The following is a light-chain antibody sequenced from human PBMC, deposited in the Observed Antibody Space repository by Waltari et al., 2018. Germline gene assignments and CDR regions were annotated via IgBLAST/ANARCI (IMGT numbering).Light chain of an antibody. V-gene: IGKV3-11*01. CDR3: QQSKNWPPLT. CDR1: QSVDRY. CDR2: DTS. Sequence: ETVLTQSPAPLSLSPGERATLSCRASQSVDRYLAWYQQKPGQAPRLLIYDTSNRATGTPARFSGSGSGTDFTLTISSLEPEDFAVYYCQQSKNWPPLTFGGGTKVEIK. J-gene: IGKJ4*01.